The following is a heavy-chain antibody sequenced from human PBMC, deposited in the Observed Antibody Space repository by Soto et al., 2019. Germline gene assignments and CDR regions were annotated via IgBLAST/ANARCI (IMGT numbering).Heavy chain of an antibody. J-gene: IGHJ6*02. D-gene: IGHD1-26*01. Sequence: PGGSLRLSCAASGFTFNNYGMHWVRQAPGKGLEWVAVIWNDGNGYYYANSFQGHVTISADKSISTAYLQWSSLKASDTAMYYCARLPMGEYYYYYGMDVWGQGTTVTVSS. CDR3: ARLPMGEYYYYYGMDV. CDR1: GFTFNNYG. CDR2: IWNDGNGY. V-gene: IGHV3-33*01.